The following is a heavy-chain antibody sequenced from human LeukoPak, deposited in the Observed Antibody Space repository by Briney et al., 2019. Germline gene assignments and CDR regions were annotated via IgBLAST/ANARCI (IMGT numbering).Heavy chain of an antibody. V-gene: IGHV4-39*01. CDR2: ISYTGST. J-gene: IGHJ4*02. CDR3: AKLVQLYFTNTHDY. Sequence: SETLSLTCNVSGGSISSGGSFWGWIRQPPGTGLEWIGSISYTGSTFYNPSLMSRVSISVDTSKNQFSLKLNSVTAADTAVYFCAKLVQLYFTNTHDYWGQGTLVTVSS. CDR1: GGSISSGGSF. D-gene: IGHD1-1*01.